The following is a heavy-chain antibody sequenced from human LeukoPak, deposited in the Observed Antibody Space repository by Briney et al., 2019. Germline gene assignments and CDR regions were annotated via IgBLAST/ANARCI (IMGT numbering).Heavy chain of an antibody. J-gene: IGHJ4*02. CDR1: GFTFSTYS. CDR2: IRSSSSII. Sequence: GGSLRLSCAASGFTFSTYSMNWIRQSPGKGLEWVSYIRSSSSIIHYADSVKGRFTISRDNAKSSLYLQMNSLRDEDTAVYYCARNLYDFLTGFDSWGQGTLVTVSS. D-gene: IGHD3-9*01. CDR3: ARNLYDFLTGFDS. V-gene: IGHV3-48*02.